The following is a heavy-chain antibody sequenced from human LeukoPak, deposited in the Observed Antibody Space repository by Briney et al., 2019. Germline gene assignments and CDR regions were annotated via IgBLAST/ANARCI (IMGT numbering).Heavy chain of an antibody. Sequence: ASVKVSCKASGGTFSSYAISWVRQAPGQGLEWMGRIIPIFGIANYAQKFQGGVTITADKSTSTAYMELSSLRSEDTAAYYCARHDSSGYYEYYFDYWGQGTLVTVSS. V-gene: IGHV1-69*04. CDR2: IIPIFGIA. J-gene: IGHJ4*02. CDR3: ARHDSSGYYEYYFDY. D-gene: IGHD3-22*01. CDR1: GGTFSSYA.